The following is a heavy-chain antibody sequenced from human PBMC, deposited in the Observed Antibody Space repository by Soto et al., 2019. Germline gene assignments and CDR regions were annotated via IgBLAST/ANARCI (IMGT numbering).Heavy chain of an antibody. J-gene: IGHJ5*02. CDR1: GASVSRGEYY. V-gene: IGHV4-30-4*01. CDR3: ARESRGSGSYYYLVWLGP. Sequence: LSETLSLTCTVSGASVSRGEYYWTWIRKAPGKGLEWIGYIYHSGSTYYNPSLKSRVTISVDTSKNQFSLKLSSVTAADTAVYYCARESRGSGSYYYLVWLGPWGQATLVTVS. CDR2: IYHSGST. D-gene: IGHD3-10*01.